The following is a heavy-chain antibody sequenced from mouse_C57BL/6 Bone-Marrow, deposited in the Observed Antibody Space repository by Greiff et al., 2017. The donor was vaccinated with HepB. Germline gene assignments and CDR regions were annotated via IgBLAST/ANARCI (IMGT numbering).Heavy chain of an antibody. CDR2: IWSGGST. V-gene: IGHV2-2*01. Sequence: QVQLQQSGPGLVQPSQSLSITCTVSGFSLTSYGVHWVRQSPGKGLEWLGVIWSGGSTDYNAAFISRLSISKDNSKSQVFFKMNSLQADDTAIYYCASITTVVATRDAMDYWGQGTSVTVSS. CDR1: GFSLTSYG. CDR3: ASITTVVATRDAMDY. J-gene: IGHJ4*01. D-gene: IGHD1-1*01.